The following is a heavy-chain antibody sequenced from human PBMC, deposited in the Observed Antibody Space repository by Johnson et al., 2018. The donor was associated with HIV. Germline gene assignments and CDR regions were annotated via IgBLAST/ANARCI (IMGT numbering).Heavy chain of an antibody. J-gene: IGHJ3*02. CDR1: GFTFDDYA. CDR2: ISWNSGII. V-gene: IGHV3-9*01. CDR3: VRGGLGYQNIHDALDI. D-gene: IGHD2-2*01. Sequence: VQVVESGGGLVQPGRSLRLSCAASGFTFDDYAMHWVRQVPGKGLEWVSGISWNSGIIGYVDSVKGRFTISRDNAKNSLYLQMNSLRAEDTALYYCVRGGLGYQNIHDALDIWGQGTMVTVSS.